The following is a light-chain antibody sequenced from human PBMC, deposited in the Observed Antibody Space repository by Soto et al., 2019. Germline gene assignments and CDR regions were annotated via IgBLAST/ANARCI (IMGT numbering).Light chain of an antibody. CDR1: QSLSSSC. Sequence: IVLTQSPGTLSLSPGERDALSCRASQSLSSSCLAWYQQRPGQAPRLLIYDASTRATGIPDRFSGSGSGTDFTLTISRLEPEDFAVYFCQQCGGAPLTFGGGTKVDIK. J-gene: IGKJ4*01. CDR3: QQCGGAPLT. CDR2: DAS. V-gene: IGKV3-20*01.